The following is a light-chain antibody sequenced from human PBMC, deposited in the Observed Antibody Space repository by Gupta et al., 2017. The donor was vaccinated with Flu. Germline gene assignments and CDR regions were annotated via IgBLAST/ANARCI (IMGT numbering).Light chain of an antibody. V-gene: IGKV1-39*01. J-gene: IGKJ2*01. Sequence: DIQMTQSPSSLSASVGDRVIITCRASQNIDSYLIWYQQKPGEAPNLLIYSASSLQIGVPSRFIGSGSGTDFTLTISRLQPDDFATYYCQQRDSSPNTFGQGTKLEIK. CDR1: QNIDSY. CDR2: SAS. CDR3: QQRDSSPNT.